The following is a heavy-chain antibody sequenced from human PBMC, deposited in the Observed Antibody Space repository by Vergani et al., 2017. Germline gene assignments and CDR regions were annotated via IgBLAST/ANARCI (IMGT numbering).Heavy chain of an antibody. CDR3: ARVVVAATDDFDY. D-gene: IGHD2-15*01. CDR2: ICHSGST. J-gene: IGHJ4*02. Sequence: QVQLQESGPGLVKPSETLSLTCTVSGYSISSGYYWGWIRQPPGKGLEWIGSICHSGSTYYNPSLKSRVTISVDTSKNQFSLKLSSVTAADTAVYYCARVVVAATDDFDYWGQGTLVTVSS. V-gene: IGHV4-38-2*02. CDR1: GYSISSGYY.